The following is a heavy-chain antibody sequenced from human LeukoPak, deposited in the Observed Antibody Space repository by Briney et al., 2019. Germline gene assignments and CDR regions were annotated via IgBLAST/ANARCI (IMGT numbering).Heavy chain of an antibody. CDR1: GYTFTGYY. Sequence: ASVKVSCKASGYTFTGYYMHWVRQAPGQGLEWMGWINPNSGGTNYAQKFQGRVTMTRDTSISTAYMELSRLRSDDTAVYYCARGSYSGSYSRDGWFDPWGQGTLVTVSS. D-gene: IGHD1-26*01. CDR2: INPNSGGT. J-gene: IGHJ5*02. CDR3: ARGSYSGSYSRDGWFDP. V-gene: IGHV1-2*02.